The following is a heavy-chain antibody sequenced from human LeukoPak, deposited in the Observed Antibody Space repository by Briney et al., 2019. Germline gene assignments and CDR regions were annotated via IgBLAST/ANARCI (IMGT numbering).Heavy chain of an antibody. Sequence: GGSLRLSCAASGFTFSSYALNWVRQAPGKGLEWLSYISSSGTTVYCADSVKGRFTISKDNADNSLYLQMNSLRAEDTAVYYCARALPIDYWGQGTLVTVSP. CDR1: GFTFSSYA. V-gene: IGHV3-48*03. CDR3: ARALPIDY. CDR2: ISSSGTTV. J-gene: IGHJ4*02.